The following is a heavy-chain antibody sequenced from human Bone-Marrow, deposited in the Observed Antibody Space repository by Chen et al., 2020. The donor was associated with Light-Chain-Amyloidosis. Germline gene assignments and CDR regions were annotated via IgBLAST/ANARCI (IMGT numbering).Heavy chain of an antibody. D-gene: IGHD3-16*01. V-gene: IGHV3-7*01. J-gene: IGHJ3*02. CDR1: GFTFSSYW. Sequence: EVQLVESGGGLVQAGGSLRLSCAASGFTFSSYWMSWVRQATGKGLEWVTNIKEDGSEKYYVDSVKGRFTISRDNAKNSVYLQMNSLKDEDTALYYCASYNGGAALNIWGQGTMVTVSS. CDR3: ASYNGGAALNI. CDR2: IKEDGSEK.